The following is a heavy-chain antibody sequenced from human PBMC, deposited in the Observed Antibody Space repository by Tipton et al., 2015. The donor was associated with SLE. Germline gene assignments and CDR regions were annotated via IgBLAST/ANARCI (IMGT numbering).Heavy chain of an antibody. CDR2: IYYSGST. V-gene: IGHV4-59*01. D-gene: IGHD1-1*01. CDR3: ATGRTVYYYYMDV. J-gene: IGHJ6*03. Sequence: LRLSCTVSGGSISSYYWSWIRQPPGKGLEWIGYIYYSGSTNYNPSLKSRVTISVDTSMNQFSLKLSSVTAADTAVYYCATGRTVYYYYMDVWGKGTTVTVSS. CDR1: GGSISSYY.